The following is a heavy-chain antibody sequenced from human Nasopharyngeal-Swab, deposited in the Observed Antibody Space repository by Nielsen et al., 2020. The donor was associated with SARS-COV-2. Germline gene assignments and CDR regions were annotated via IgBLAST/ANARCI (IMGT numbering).Heavy chain of an antibody. J-gene: IGHJ4*02. D-gene: IGHD2-2*01. CDR3: AKIGIVPAAMLPLVYFDY. CDR2: ISGSGGST. CDR1: GFTFSSYA. V-gene: IGHV3-23*01. Sequence: GESLKISCAASGFTFSSYAMSWVRQAPGKGLEWVSAISGSGGSTYYADSVKGRFTISRDNSKNTLYLQMNSLRAEDTAVYYCAKIGIVPAAMLPLVYFDYWGQGTLVTVSS.